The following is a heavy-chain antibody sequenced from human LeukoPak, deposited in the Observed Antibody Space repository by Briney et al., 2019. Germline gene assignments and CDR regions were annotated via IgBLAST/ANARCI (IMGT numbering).Heavy chain of an antibody. CDR2: IYYSGST. V-gene: IGHV4-59*12. CDR1: GGSISSYY. D-gene: IGHD3-3*01. CDR3: ARDRRLRFLEWEQYYYGMDV. J-gene: IGHJ6*02. Sequence: SETLSLTCTVSGGSISSYYWSWIRQPAGKGLEWIGYIYYSGSTNYNPSLKSRVTISVDTSKIQFSLKLSSVTAADTAVYYCARDRRLRFLEWEQYYYGMDVWGQGTTVTVSS.